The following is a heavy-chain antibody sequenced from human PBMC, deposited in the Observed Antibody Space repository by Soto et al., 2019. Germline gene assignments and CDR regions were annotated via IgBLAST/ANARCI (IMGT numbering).Heavy chain of an antibody. Sequence: QVQLVESGGGVVQPGRSLRLSCAASGFTFSSYGMHWVRQAPGKGLEWVAVISYDGSNKYYADSVKGRFTISRDNSKNTLYLQMNIRRAEDTSGYYCAKDLFVSSGWSLYYYYYGLDVWGQGATVTVSS. D-gene: IGHD6-19*01. V-gene: IGHV3-30*18. CDR1: GFTFSSYG. CDR3: AKDLFVSSGWSLYYYYYGLDV. CDR2: ISYDGSNK. J-gene: IGHJ6*02.